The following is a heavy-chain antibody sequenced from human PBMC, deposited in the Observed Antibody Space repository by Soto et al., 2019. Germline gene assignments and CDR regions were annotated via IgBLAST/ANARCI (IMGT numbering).Heavy chain of an antibody. V-gene: IGHV4-34*01. CDR1: GGSFSGYY. CDR3: ARGLWDIVVVPAAL. D-gene: IGHD2-2*01. Sequence: QVQLQQWGAGLLKPSETLSLTCAVYGGSFSGYYWSWIRQPPGKGLEWIGEINHSGSTNYNPSLKRRVTISVDTSKNQFSLKLSSVTAADTAVYYCARGLWDIVVVPAALWGQGTLVTVSS. CDR2: INHSGST. J-gene: IGHJ4*02.